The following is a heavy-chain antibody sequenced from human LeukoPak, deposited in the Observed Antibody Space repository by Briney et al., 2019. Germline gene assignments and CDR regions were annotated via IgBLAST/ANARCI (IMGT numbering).Heavy chain of an antibody. V-gene: IGHV3-23*01. CDR2: ISGCGGST. CDR3: AKGSSEWELLV. Sequence: GGSLRLSCAASGFTFSSYAMSWVGQAPGKGRMWVSAISGCGGSTYYADSGKGRFTTPRDTTKNTMYLHSNSLRGEDTAVYYCAKGSSEWELLVWGQGALVTVSS. D-gene: IGHD1-26*01. J-gene: IGHJ4*02. CDR1: GFTFSSYA.